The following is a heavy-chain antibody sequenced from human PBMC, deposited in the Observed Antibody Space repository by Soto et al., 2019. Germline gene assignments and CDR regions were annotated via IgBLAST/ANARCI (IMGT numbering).Heavy chain of an antibody. V-gene: IGHV1-18*01. CDR1: GYTFTDYV. CDR3: ARTMMITFGGNDASDI. D-gene: IGHD3-16*01. CDR2: ISAYNGYT. J-gene: IGHJ3*02. Sequence: QVQLVQSGAEVKKAGASVKVSCKASGYTFTDYVVTWVRQAPGPGLEWMGWISAYNGYTNYAQKFRGRLTMTTDTSTNTIYMELRSLRSDDTAVYYCARTMMITFGGNDASDIWGRGTMVTVSS.